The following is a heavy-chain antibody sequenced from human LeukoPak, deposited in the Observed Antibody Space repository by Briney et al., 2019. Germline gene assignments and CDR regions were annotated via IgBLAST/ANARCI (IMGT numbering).Heavy chain of an antibody. J-gene: IGHJ4*02. Sequence: GRSLRLSCAASGFTFSSYGMHWVRQAPGKGLEWVAVISYDGSNKYYADSVKGRFTISRDNSKNTLYLQMNSLRAEDTAVYYCAPGDSSGYEYFDYWGQGTLVTVSS. CDR1: GFTFSSYG. CDR3: APGDSSGYEYFDY. V-gene: IGHV3-30*03. CDR2: ISYDGSNK. D-gene: IGHD3-22*01.